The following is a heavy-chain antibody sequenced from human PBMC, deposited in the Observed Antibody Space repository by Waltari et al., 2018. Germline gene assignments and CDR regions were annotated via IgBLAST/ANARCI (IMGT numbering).Heavy chain of an antibody. Sequence: EVQLVQSGAEVKKPGESLKISCKGSGYSFTSYWIGWVRQMPGKGLEWMGISYPGDSDTRYSPSFQGQVTISADKSISTAYLQWSSLKASDTAMYYCARHMGYCTGGVCSGPFDYWGQGTLVTVSS. CDR1: GYSFTSYW. J-gene: IGHJ4*02. CDR3: ARHMGYCTGGVCSGPFDY. CDR2: SYPGDSDT. D-gene: IGHD2-8*02. V-gene: IGHV5-51*01.